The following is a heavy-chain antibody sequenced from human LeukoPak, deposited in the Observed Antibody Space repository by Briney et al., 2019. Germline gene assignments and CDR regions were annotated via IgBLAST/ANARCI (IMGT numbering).Heavy chain of an antibody. V-gene: IGHV4-59*01. CDR2: VYYSGST. D-gene: IGHD6-6*01. J-gene: IGHJ4*02. CDR3: ARRHVEYSSSSDPYYFDY. CDR1: GDFITAYY. Sequence: SETLSLTCTVSGDFITAYYWSWIRQPPGKGLEWIGYVYYSGSTEYNPSLRSRVTISLEMSKRQFSLNLTSVTAADTAVYYCARRHVEYSSSSDPYYFDYWGQGTLVTVSS.